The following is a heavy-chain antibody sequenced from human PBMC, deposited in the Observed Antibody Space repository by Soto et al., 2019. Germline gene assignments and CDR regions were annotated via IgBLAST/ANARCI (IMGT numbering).Heavy chain of an antibody. V-gene: IGHV4-30-4*01. CDR1: GGSISGDAYY. CDR3: ARLYDSGVNYFDP. J-gene: IGHJ5*02. CDR2: IYYSGTT. D-gene: IGHD3-10*01. Sequence: QVQLQESGPGLVKPSQTLSLTCTVSGGSISGDAYYWSWIRQPPGKGLEWIGYIYYSGTTYYNPSLNSRVTISVDTSKNQFSLRLSSVTGADTAVYYCARLYDSGVNYFDPWGQGTLVTVSS.